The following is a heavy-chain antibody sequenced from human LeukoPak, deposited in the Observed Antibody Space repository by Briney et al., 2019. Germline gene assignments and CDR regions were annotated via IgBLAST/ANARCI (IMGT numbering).Heavy chain of an antibody. CDR3: ASGQQLGY. CDR1: GFIFSTYW. V-gene: IGHV3-7*03. CDR2: INQDGSEE. D-gene: IGHD6-13*01. Sequence: PGGSLRLSCAASGFIFSTYWMSWVRQAPGKGREWVANINQDGSEEFYVDSVKGRFTISRDNAKKPLYLQMNSLRAEDTAVYYCASGQQLGYWGQGTLVTVSS. J-gene: IGHJ4*02.